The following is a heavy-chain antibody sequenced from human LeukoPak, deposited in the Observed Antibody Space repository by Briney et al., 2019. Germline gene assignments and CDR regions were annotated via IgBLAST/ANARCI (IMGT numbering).Heavy chain of an antibody. CDR1: GYTFTSYG. J-gene: IGHJ3*02. CDR2: ISAYNGNT. D-gene: IGHD4-17*01. V-gene: IGHV1-18*04. Sequence: ASVKVSCKASGYTFTSYGISWVRQAPGQGLEWMGWISAYNGNTNYAQELQGRVTMTTDTSTSTAYMELRSLRSDDTAVYYCAVGYQFDYGDYEADAFDIWGQGTMVTVSS. CDR3: AVGYQFDYGDYEADAFDI.